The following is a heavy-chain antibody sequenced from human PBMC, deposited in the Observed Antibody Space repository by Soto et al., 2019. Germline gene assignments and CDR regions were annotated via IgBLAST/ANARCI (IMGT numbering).Heavy chain of an antibody. J-gene: IGHJ4*02. CDR3: ARHPTIAELMVYATHYFDH. V-gene: IGHV4-39*01. D-gene: IGHD2-8*01. Sequence: QLQLQESGPGLVKPSETLSLTCTVSGGSISSTTYYWGWIRQPPGKGLEWIGSIYYTGSTHYNPALKSRVTISVDTSKNQISLKLSSVTAADTAVYYCARHPTIAELMVYATHYFDHWGQGTLVTVSS. CDR2: IYYTGST. CDR1: GGSISSTTYY.